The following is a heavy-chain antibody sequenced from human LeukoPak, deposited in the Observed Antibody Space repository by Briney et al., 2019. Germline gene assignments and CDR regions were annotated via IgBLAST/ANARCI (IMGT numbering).Heavy chain of an antibody. V-gene: IGHV4-34*01. CDR1: GGSFSGYY. CDR3: ARDLDYVFDY. D-gene: IGHD3-10*02. J-gene: IGHJ4*02. CDR2: INHSGST. Sequence: PSETLSLTCAVYGGSFSGYYWSWIRQPPGKGLEWIGEINHSGSTNYNPSLKSRVTISVDTSKNQFSLKLRSVTATDTAVYFCARDLDYVFDYWGQGILVTVSS.